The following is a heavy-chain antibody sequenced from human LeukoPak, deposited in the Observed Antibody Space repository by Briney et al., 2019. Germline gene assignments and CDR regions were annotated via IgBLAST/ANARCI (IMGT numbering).Heavy chain of an antibody. V-gene: IGHV1-2*06. J-gene: IGHJ5*02. CDR1: GYTFTGYY. CDR3: VRGPLYCSDTSCYSNWFEP. Sequence: ASMKVSCKASGYTFTGYYIHWVRQAPGQGLEWMGRVHCTSGVTKYAEEFQGRVTMTRDTSISTAYMELTTLTSDDTAMYFCVRGPLYCSDTSCYSNWFEPWGQGTPVTVS. CDR2: VHCTSGVT. D-gene: IGHD2-2*01.